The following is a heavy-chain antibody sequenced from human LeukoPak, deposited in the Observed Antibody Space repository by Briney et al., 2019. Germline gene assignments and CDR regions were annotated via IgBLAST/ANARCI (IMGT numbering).Heavy chain of an antibody. V-gene: IGHV3-7*01. J-gene: IGHJ4*02. Sequence: GGSLTLSCAASVFIFSSYWMSWVRHAPWKGLEWVANIKQDGSEKYYVDSVKGRFTISRDNAKNSLYLQMNSLRAEDTAVYYRARRYFDYWGQGTLVTVSS. CDR1: VFIFSSYW. CDR2: IKQDGSEK. CDR3: ARRYFDY.